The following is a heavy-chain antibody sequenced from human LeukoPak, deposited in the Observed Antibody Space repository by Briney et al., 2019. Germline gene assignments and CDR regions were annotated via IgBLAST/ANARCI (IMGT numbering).Heavy chain of an antibody. D-gene: IGHD5-18*01. CDR3: ARVLQLWLALDY. CDR2: ISWNSGSI. CDR1: GFTFDDYA. J-gene: IGHJ4*02. V-gene: IGHV3-9*01. Sequence: GGSLRLSCAASGFTFDDYAMHWVRQAPGKGLEWVSGISWNSGSIGYADSVKGRFTISRDNSKNTLYLQMNSLRAEDTAVYYCARVLQLWLALDYWGQGTLVTVSS.